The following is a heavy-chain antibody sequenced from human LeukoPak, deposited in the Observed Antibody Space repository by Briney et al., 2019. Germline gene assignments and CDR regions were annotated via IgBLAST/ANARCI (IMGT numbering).Heavy chain of an antibody. CDR2: ISSRGTTM. D-gene: IGHD5-12*01. V-gene: IGHV3-48*03. CDR1: GFSIKIYE. CDR3: ARENVNGYHSFDF. Sequence: GGSLRLSCEASGFSIKIYEINWVRQAPGKALEWVSYISSRGTTMYYADSVKGRFTVSRDNVENSVYLQMNSVKAEDTAVHYCARENVNGYHSFDFWGQGTLVAVSS. J-gene: IGHJ4*02.